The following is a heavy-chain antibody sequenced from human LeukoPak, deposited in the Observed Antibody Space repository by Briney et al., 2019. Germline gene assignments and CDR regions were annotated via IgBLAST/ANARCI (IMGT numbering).Heavy chain of an antibody. CDR1: GITLSNYG. J-gene: IGHJ4*02. CDR3: ANGTPNDY. V-gene: IGHV3-23*01. CDR2: ISDSGGRT. Sequence: GGALRLSCAGSGITLSNYGMSWVRQAPGKGLEWVAGISDSGGRTNYADSVKGRFTISRYNPKNTLYLQMNSMRAEDTAVYFCANGTPNDYWGQGTLVTVSS. D-gene: IGHD1-14*01.